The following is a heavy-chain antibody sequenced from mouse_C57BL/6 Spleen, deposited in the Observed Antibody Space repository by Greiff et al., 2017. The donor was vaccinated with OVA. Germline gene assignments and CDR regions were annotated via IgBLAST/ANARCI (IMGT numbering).Heavy chain of an antibody. J-gene: IGHJ2*01. CDR2: IRLKSDNYAT. D-gene: IGHD1-1*01. CDR3: TAPYYGSSYFDY. Sequence: EVKVEESGGGLVQPGGSMKLSCVASGFTFSNYWMNWVRQSPEKGLEWVAQIRLKSDNYATHYAESVKGRFTISRDDSKSSVYLQMNNLRAEDTGIYYCTAPYYGSSYFDYWGQGTTLTVSS. CDR1: GFTFSNYW. V-gene: IGHV6-3*01.